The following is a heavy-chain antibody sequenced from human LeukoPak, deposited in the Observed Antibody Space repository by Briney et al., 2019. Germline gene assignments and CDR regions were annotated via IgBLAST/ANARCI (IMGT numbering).Heavy chain of an antibody. V-gene: IGHV4-61*02. D-gene: IGHD5-24*01. CDR1: GGSISSGSYY. CDR3: ARRRDGYNADFDY. CDR2: IYTSGST. J-gene: IGHJ4*02. Sequence: SQTLSLTCTVSGGSISSGSYYWSWIRQPAGKGLEWIGRIYTSGSTNYNPSLKSRVTISISTSKNQFSLNLSSVTAADTAVYYCARRRDGYNADFDYWGQGTLVSVSS.